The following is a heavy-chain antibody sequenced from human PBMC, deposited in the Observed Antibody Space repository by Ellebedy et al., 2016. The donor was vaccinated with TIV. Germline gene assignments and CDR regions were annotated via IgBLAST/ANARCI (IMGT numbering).Heavy chain of an antibody. D-gene: IGHD3-3*01. CDR2: INAGNGNT. J-gene: IGHJ6*02. V-gene: IGHV1-3*01. CDR1: GYTFTSRA. CDR3: ARDGRPHYDFWTAYYPYGMDV. Sequence: ASVKVSCKASGYTFTSRAMHWVRQAPGQRLEWMGWINAGNGNTKYSQKFQGRVTITRDTSATTAYMELSSLRSEDTAVYYCARDGRPHYDFWTAYYPYGMDVWGQGTTVTVSS.